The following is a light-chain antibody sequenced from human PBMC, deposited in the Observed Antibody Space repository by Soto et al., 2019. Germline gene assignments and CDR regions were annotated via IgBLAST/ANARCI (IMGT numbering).Light chain of an antibody. J-gene: IGKJ1*01. CDR2: DAS. CDR3: HQYGTWPRT. CDR1: QSISSN. V-gene: IGKV3-15*01. Sequence: EVVMTQSPATLSVSSGERATLSYRASQSISSNLAWYQQRPGQAPRLLINDASTRATGVPARFSGSGSGTEFTLTISSLQSEDFAVYYCHQYGTWPRTFGQGTKVEIK.